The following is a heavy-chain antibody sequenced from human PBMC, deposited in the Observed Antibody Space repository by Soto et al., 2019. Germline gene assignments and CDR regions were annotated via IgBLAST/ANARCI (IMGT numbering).Heavy chain of an antibody. Sequence: QVQLQESGPRLVKPSQTLSLTCTVSGGSTSSGGYYWSWIRQYPGKGVEWIGFVYYSVSTYYNPSLKSRMIISLDPSKMQYSRKLSSVTAADSACYYCARDASLKLFNPWGQVTLVTVSS. CDR2: VYYSVST. D-gene: IGHD3-16*01. CDR1: GGSTSSGGYY. V-gene: IGHV4-31*03. J-gene: IGHJ5*02. CDR3: ARDASLKLFNP.